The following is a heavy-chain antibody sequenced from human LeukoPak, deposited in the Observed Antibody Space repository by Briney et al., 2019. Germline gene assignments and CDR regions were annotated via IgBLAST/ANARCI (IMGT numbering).Heavy chain of an antibody. V-gene: IGHV4-34*01. D-gene: IGHD6-13*01. CDR3: ARIREEQQLVLNVDY. Sequence: PSETLSLTCAVYGGSFSGYYWSWIRQPPGKGLEWIGEINHSGSTNYNPSLKSRVTISVDTSKNQFSPKLSSVTAADTAVYYCARIREEQQLVLNVDYWGQGTLVTVSS. CDR2: INHSGST. CDR1: GGSFSGYY. J-gene: IGHJ4*02.